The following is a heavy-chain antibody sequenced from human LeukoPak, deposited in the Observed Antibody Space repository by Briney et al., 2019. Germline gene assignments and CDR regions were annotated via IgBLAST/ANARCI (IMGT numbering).Heavy chain of an antibody. CDR3: ARNLPAADY. CDR1: GSTFSSHT. Sequence: PGGSLRLSCAASGSTFSSHTMNWVRQAPGKGLEWVSYISNTGSVIYYADSVKGRFTISRDNAKNSLYLQMNSLRAEDTADYYCARNLPAADYWGQGTLVTVSS. J-gene: IGHJ4*02. CDR2: ISNTGSVI. V-gene: IGHV3-48*04. D-gene: IGHD2-2*01.